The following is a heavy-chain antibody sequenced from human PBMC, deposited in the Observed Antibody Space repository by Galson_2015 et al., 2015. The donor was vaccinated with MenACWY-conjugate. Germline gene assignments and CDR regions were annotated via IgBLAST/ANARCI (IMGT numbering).Heavy chain of an antibody. D-gene: IGHD6-19*01. CDR2: ISSGCVHT. CDR3: VPSGWSIFAGRPSFLDV. Sequence: SLRLSCAGSGFSFRNYGINWVRQAPGKGLEWVSTISSGCVHTYYRVSVEGRFNISRDNATNLVFLQMSNLRVEDTAVYYCVPSGWSIFAGRPSFLDVWGKGTTVIVSS. CDR1: GFSFRNYG. J-gene: IGHJ6*04. V-gene: IGHV3-21*06.